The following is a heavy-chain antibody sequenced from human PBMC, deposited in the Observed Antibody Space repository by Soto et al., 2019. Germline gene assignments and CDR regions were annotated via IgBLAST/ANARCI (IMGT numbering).Heavy chain of an antibody. CDR2: ISSSTI. J-gene: IGHJ6*02. V-gene: IGHV3-48*02. CDR1: GFTFSSYS. D-gene: IGHD6-6*01. CDR3: AREIGGLYSSSSRYYYGMDV. Sequence: PGGSLRLSCAASGFTFSSYSMNWVRQAPGKGLEWVSYISSSTIYYADSVKGRFTISRDNAKNSLYLQMNSLRDEDTAVYYCAREIGGLYSSSSRYYYGMDVWGQGTTVTVSS.